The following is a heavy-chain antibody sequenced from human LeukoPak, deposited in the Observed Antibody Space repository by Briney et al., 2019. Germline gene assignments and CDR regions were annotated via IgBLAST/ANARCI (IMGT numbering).Heavy chain of an antibody. CDR2: IIPIFGTA. D-gene: IGHD3-16*01. J-gene: IGHJ3*02. Sequence: SVKVSCKASGGTFSRYAISWVRQAPGQGLEWMGGIIPIFGTANYAQKFQGRVTITADESTSTAYMELSSLRSEDTAVYYCARDLRMGVAFDIWGQGTMVTVSS. V-gene: IGHV1-69*13. CDR1: GGTFSRYA. CDR3: ARDLRMGVAFDI.